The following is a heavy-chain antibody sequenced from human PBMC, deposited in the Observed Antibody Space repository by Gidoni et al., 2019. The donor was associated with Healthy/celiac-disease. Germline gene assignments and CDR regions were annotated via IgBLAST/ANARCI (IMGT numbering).Heavy chain of an antibody. V-gene: IGHV4-39*01. Sequence: GSISSSSYHWGWIRQTPGKGLEWIGSIYYSGSTYYNPSLKSRVTISVDTSKNQFSLKLSSVTAADTAVYYCARLAPPFDYWGQGTLVTVSS. CDR1: GSISSSSYH. CDR2: IYYSGST. J-gene: IGHJ4*02. CDR3: ARLAPPFDY.